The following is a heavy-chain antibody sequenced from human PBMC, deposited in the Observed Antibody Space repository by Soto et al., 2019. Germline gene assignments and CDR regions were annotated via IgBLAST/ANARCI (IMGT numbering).Heavy chain of an antibody. CDR1: GGSISSYY. Sequence: PSETLSLTCTVSGGSISSYYWSWIRQPPGKGLEWVGYIYYSGSSNYNPSLKSRVSISVDTSKNQFSLKLSSVTAADTAVYYCARHSSSWPIFDYWGQGTLVTAPQ. V-gene: IGHV4-59*08. CDR3: ARHSSSWPIFDY. CDR2: IYYSGSS. J-gene: IGHJ4*02. D-gene: IGHD6-13*01.